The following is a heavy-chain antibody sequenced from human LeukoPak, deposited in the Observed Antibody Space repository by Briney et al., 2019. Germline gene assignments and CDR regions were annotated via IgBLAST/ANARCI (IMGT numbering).Heavy chain of an antibody. CDR1: GYTFTGYY. CDR3: ARDTSTVTTGYFQH. J-gene: IGHJ1*01. D-gene: IGHD4-11*01. Sequence: GASVKVSCKASGYTFTGYYMHWVRQAPGQGLEWMGWINPNSGGTNYAQKFQGRVTMTRDTSISTAYMELSRLRSDDTAVYYCARDTSTVTTGYFQHWGQGTLVTVSS. CDR2: INPNSGGT. V-gene: IGHV1-2*02.